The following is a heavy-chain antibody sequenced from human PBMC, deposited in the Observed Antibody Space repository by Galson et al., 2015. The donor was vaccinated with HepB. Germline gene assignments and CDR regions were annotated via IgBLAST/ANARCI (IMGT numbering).Heavy chain of an antibody. V-gene: IGHV3-48*01. J-gene: IGHJ6*02. CDR1: GFTFSSYS. CDR2: ISSSSSTI. Sequence: SLRLSCAASGFTFSSYSMNWVRQAPGKGLEWVSYISSSSSTIYYADSVKGRFTISRDSAKNSLYLQMNSLRGEDTAVYYCARDHGAARAAMVTFFYYYYGMDVWGQGTTVTVSS. D-gene: IGHD5-18*01. CDR3: ARDHGAARAAMVTFFYYYYGMDV.